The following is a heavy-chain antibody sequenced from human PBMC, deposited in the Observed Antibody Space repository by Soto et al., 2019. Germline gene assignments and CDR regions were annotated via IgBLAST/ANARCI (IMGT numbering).Heavy chain of an antibody. D-gene: IGHD6-6*01. V-gene: IGHV1-18*01. CDR1: GYTFTSFG. CDR3: ARCSSSPPYYYYGMDV. CDR2: ISVYNGGT. Sequence: ASVKVSCKASGYTFTSFGFNWVRQAPGQGLEWMGWISVYNGGTNYVQKCQGRVTMTTDTSTSTAYMELRSLRSDDTAVYYCARCSSSPPYYYYGMDVWGQGTTVTVSS. J-gene: IGHJ6*02.